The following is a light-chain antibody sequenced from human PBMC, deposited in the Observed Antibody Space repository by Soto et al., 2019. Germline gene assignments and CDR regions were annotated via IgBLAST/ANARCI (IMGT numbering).Light chain of an antibody. Sequence: DIQMTQSPSSLSASVGDRVTITCRASESISRHLNWYQQKPGKAPNLLIYAASTLQNGVPSRFSGSGSGTDFTLTISSLQPEDFATYSCQQSYSTLSISFGQGKRLEIK. CDR1: ESISRH. V-gene: IGKV1-39*01. CDR3: QQSYSTLSIS. CDR2: AAS. J-gene: IGKJ5*01.